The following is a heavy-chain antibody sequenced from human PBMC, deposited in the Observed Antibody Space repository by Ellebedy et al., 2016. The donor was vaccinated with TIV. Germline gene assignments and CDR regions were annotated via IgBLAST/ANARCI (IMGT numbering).Heavy chain of an antibody. J-gene: IGHJ4*02. Sequence: GESLKISCAASGFTFSSFAMHWVRQAPGKGLEWLSVIGGGGDNTYNADSVKGRFTITRDNSTNTLFLQMNRLRAEDTAVYYCAKGSSSGFNYDRVGFQYWGQGTLVTVSS. CDR3: AKGSSSGFNYDRVGFQY. CDR1: GFTFSSFA. D-gene: IGHD3-22*01. CDR2: IGGGGDNT. V-gene: IGHV3-23*01.